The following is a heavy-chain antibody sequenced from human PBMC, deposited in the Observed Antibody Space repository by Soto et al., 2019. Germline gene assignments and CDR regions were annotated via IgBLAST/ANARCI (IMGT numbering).Heavy chain of an antibody. CDR3: AKGASTTVFAFNDY. CDR1: GFTFVDYA. CDR2: ISWNSGNL. D-gene: IGHD4-17*01. J-gene: IGHJ4*02. V-gene: IGHV3-9*01. Sequence: EVQLVESGGGLLQPGRSLSLSCAASGFTFVDYAMHWVRKGPGKGLGGVSSISWNSGNLGYADSVKGRFTISRDNAKNSLYLQMNSLRGEDTALYYCAKGASTTVFAFNDYWGQGTLVTVSS.